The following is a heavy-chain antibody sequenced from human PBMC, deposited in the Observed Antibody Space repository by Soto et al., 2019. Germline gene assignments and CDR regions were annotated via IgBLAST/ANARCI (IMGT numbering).Heavy chain of an antibody. CDR3: ARQRTTVVTQAYFDH. Sequence: SETLSLTCTVSGGSITSSSYYWGWIRQPPGKGLEWIGGIYYSGRSYYSPSLKSRATMSVDTSKNQFSLTLNSVTAADAAVYYCARQRTTVVTQAYFDHWGQGTLVTV. CDR1: GGSITSSSYY. J-gene: IGHJ4*02. CDR2: IYYSGRS. V-gene: IGHV4-39*01. D-gene: IGHD4-17*01.